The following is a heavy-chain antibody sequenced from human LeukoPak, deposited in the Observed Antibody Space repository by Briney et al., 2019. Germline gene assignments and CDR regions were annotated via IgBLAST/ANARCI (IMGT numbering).Heavy chain of an antibody. J-gene: IGHJ4*02. Sequence: ASVKVSCKASGYPFTGHYIHLLRQAPGQRPGYMGWINPDSGGGFESTNFQGTLTMYRDTSINTLYLELSTLPPDDTAVYYCAREYFGRSTSYSSFFAYWGQGTLVTVSS. CDR3: AREYFGRSTSYSSFFAY. CDR1: GYPFTGHY. CDR2: INPDSGGG. D-gene: IGHD2-21*01. V-gene: IGHV1-2*02.